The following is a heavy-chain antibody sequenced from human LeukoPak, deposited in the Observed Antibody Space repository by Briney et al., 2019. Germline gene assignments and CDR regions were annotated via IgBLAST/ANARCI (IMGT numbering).Heavy chain of an antibody. D-gene: IGHD3-10*01. CDR1: GFTFSNYG. V-gene: IGHV3-30*18. CDR3: AKDCGRTDGSYSDY. Sequence: GGSLRLSCAASGFTFSNYGMHWVRQAPGKGLEWVAVISYDGSNKYYADSVKGRFTISRDNSKNTLYLQMNSLRAEDTAVYYCAKDCGRTDGSYSDYWGQGTLVTVSS. CDR2: ISYDGSNK. J-gene: IGHJ4*02.